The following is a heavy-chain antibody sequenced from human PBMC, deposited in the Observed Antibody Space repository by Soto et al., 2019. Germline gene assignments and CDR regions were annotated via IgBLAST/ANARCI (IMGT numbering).Heavy chain of an antibody. J-gene: IGHJ6*02. D-gene: IGHD3-9*01. CDR3: ARVTVYDILTGYYQGYYYYGMDV. CDR2: ISAYNGNT. CDR1: GYTFTSYG. Sequence: ASVKVSCKASGYTFTSYGISWVRQAPGQGLEWMGWISAYNGNTNYAQKLQGRVTMTTDTSTSTAYMELRSLRSDDTAVYYCARVTVYDILTGYYQGYYYYGMDVWGQATTVTVSS. V-gene: IGHV1-18*01.